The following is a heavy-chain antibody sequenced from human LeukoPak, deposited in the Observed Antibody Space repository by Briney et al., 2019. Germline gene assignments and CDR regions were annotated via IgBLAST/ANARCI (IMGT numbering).Heavy chain of an antibody. CDR3: ARDHSNSWYNGFDI. D-gene: IGHD6-13*01. V-gene: IGHV3-74*01. Sequence: GGSLRPSCAPSEISFSSYCMHWVRQGPGNGLVWVSRINSEGRRTNYADSVKGRFSISRDNAKSSLYLQMNSLRAEDTAVYYCARDHSNSWYNGFDIWGQGTMVTVSS. J-gene: IGHJ3*02. CDR1: EISFSSYC. CDR2: INSEGRRT.